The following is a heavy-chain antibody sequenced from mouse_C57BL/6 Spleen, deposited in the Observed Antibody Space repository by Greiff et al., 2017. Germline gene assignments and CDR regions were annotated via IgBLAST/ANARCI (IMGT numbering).Heavy chain of an antibody. V-gene: IGHV10-1*01. J-gene: IGHJ2*01. CDR3: VRQYYGSSYFDY. D-gene: IGHD1-1*01. Sequence: EVQRVESGGGLVQPKGSLKLSCAASGFSFNTYAMNWVRQAPGKGLEWVARIRSKSNNYATYYADSVKDRFTISRDDSESMLYLQMKNLKTEDKAMYYCVRQYYGSSYFDYWGQGTTLTVSS. CDR2: IRSKSNNYAT. CDR1: GFSFNTYA.